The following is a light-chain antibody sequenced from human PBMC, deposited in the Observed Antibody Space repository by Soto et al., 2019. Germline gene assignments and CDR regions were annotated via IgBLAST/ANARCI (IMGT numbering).Light chain of an antibody. CDR2: LGS. V-gene: IGKV2-28*01. CDR3: MQGTHWPIT. CDR1: QSLLDSNGYNY. Sequence: DIVMTQSPLSLPVTPGETSSISCRSSQSLLDSNGYNYLDWYLQKPGQSPQLLIYLGSSRASGVPDRFSGSGSGTDFTLKISRVEAEDVGVYYCMQGTHWPITCGQGTRLENK. J-gene: IGKJ5*01.